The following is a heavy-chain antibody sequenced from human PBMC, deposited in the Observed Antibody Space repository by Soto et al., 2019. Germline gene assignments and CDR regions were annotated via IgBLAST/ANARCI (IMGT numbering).Heavy chain of an antibody. CDR2: ISSDSDHI. V-gene: IGHV3-21*01. Sequence: LSCAASGFMFSAYTMNWVRQAPRKGLEWLSSISSDSDHIDYADSVRGRFTVSRDNARKSLYLQMDSLGAEDTGVYYCATPYYYNHWGPGTLVTVSS. CDR3: ATPYYYNH. D-gene: IGHD3-22*01. CDR1: GFMFSAYT. J-gene: IGHJ5*02.